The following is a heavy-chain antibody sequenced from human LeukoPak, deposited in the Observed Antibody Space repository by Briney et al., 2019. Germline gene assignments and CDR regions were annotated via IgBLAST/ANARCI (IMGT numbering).Heavy chain of an antibody. CDR1: GGSISSSNW. D-gene: IGHD3-10*01. CDR2: IYHSGST. V-gene: IGHV4-4*02. CDR3: ASTLVRGWYFDY. J-gene: IGHJ4*02. Sequence: PSETPSLTCAVSGGSISSSNWWSWVRQPPGKGLERIGEIYHSGSTNYNPSLKSRVTISVDKSKNQFSLKLSSVTAADTAVYYCASTLVRGWYFDYWGQGTLVTVSS.